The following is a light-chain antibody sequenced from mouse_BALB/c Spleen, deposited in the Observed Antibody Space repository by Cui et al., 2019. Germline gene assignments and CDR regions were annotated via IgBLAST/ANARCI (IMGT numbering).Light chain of an antibody. CDR3: QQWSSNPRT. J-gene: IGKJ1*01. V-gene: IGKV4-68*01. CDR1: SSVSY. CDR2: LTS. Sequence: QFVLTQSPSPISASTGEKVTMTCSASSSVSYMYWYQQKPRSSPKPWIYLTSNLASGVPARFSGSGSGTSYSLTISSMEAEDAATYYCQQWSSNPRTFGGGTKLEIK.